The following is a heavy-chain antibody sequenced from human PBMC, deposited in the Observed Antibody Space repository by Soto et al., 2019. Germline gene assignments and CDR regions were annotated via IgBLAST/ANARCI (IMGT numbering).Heavy chain of an antibody. CDR2: MLYSGLT. Sequence: SETLSLTCSVSGYSVSSSDYYWAWIRQPPGKGLEWIGGMLYSGLTSYNPSLKSRVTLSVDTSKNQFSVRLNSVTASDTAVYYCAPLSVSLSGPFGIHVWGQGTTVTVSS. J-gene: IGHJ6*02. CDR3: APLSVSLSGPFGIHV. CDR1: GYSVSSSDYY. V-gene: IGHV4-39*01. D-gene: IGHD2-15*01.